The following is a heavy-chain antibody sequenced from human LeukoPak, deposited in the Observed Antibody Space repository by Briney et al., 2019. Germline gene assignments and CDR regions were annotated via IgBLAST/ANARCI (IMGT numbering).Heavy chain of an antibody. J-gene: IGHJ5*02. CDR1: GGSISSYY. D-gene: IGHD6-6*01. Sequence: SETLSLTCTVSGGSISSYYWSWIRQPPGKGLEWIGYIYYSGSTNYNPSLKSRVTISVDTSKNQFSLKLSSVTAADTAVYYCARDLGHEHSSFAVDPWGQGTLVTVSS. CDR2: IYYSGST. CDR3: ARDLGHEHSSFAVDP. V-gene: IGHV4-59*01.